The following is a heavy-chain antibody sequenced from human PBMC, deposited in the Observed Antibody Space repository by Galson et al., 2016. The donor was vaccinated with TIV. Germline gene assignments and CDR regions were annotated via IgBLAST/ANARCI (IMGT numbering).Heavy chain of an antibody. Sequence: QSGAEVKKPGESLKISCKGSGYRFTNYWIGWVRQVPGKGLEWMGVIYPGDSDTSYSPPFQGQVTISADKSISTAYLQWSSLKASDTAMYYCASSSHSSSNRHHYSYYFDVWGIGTTVTVSS. CDR1: GYRFTNYW. J-gene: IGHJ6*03. D-gene: IGHD6-13*01. CDR3: ASSSHSSSNRHHYSYYFDV. CDR2: IYPGDSDT. V-gene: IGHV5-51*03.